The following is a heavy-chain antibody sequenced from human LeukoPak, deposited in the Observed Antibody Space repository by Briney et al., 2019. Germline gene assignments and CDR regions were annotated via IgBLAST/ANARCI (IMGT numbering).Heavy chain of an antibody. J-gene: IGHJ3*02. Sequence: SVKVSCKASGGTFSSYAISWVRQAPGQGLEWMGRIIPILGIANYAQKLQGRVTMTTDTSTSTAYMELRSLRSDDTAVYYCARDGVVGYCSSTSCYGAFDIWGQGTMVTVSS. CDR1: GGTFSSYA. CDR2: IIPILGIA. V-gene: IGHV1-69*04. D-gene: IGHD2-2*01. CDR3: ARDGVVGYCSSTSCYGAFDI.